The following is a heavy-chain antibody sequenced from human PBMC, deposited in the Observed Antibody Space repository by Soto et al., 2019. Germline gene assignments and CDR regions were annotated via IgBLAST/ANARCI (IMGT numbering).Heavy chain of an antibody. V-gene: IGHV5-51*01. CDR1: GYSITRYW. D-gene: IGHD6-6*01. J-gene: IGHJ6*02. CDR2: ICPGDSAT. Sequence: PWESLKISCKGYGYSITRYWIGWVRQMPGKGLEWMGIICPGDSATRYSPSVQGQVAIAADESISAAYLQWGSRKVSDSAMYYCARHLRRFYYYGMGVRGQGTTVTVTS. CDR3: ARHLRRFYYYGMGV.